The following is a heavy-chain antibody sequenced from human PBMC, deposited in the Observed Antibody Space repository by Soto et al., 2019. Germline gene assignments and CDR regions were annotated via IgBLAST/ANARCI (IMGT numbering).Heavy chain of an antibody. Sequence: PGGSLRLSCAASGFTFSSYAMGWVYQAPGKGLELVSTISAGGGRTYYADSVKGRFTISRDNSKNTLYLQMNSLRAEDTAVYYCTKGYYYDTCGYFDSWGQGTLVTVS. CDR2: ISAGGGRT. CDR1: GFTFSSYA. J-gene: IGHJ4*02. CDR3: TKGYYYDTCGYFDS. V-gene: IGHV3-23*01. D-gene: IGHD3-22*01.